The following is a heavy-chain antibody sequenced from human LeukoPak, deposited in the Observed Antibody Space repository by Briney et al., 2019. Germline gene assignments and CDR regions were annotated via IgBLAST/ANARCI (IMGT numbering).Heavy chain of an antibody. J-gene: IGHJ6*03. CDR1: GFTFRPYN. Sequence: GGSLRLSCAASGFTFRPYNMKWVRQAPGGGLEWVSSITSSSSYTFYAHSVKGRCTISRDNAKNSLYLQMNSLRGDDTAIYYCARAPYNGNYGDSYDYFMDVGGKGTTVTISS. CDR2: ITSSSSYT. CDR3: ARAPYNGNYGDSYDYFMDV. V-gene: IGHV3-21*01. D-gene: IGHD1-26*01.